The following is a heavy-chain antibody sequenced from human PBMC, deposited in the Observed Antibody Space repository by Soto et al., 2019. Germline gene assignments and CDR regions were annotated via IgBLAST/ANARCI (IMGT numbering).Heavy chain of an antibody. Sequence: GGSLRLSCAASGFTFSNYSMNWVRQAPGKGLEWVSSISSSSSYIYYADSVKGRFTISRDNAKNSLYLQMNSLRVEDTAVFYCTRGPYYFWTRYTNCIDPWGQGTLVTVSS. CDR2: ISSSSSYI. V-gene: IGHV3-21*01. D-gene: IGHD3-3*01. CDR1: GFTFSNYS. J-gene: IGHJ5*02. CDR3: TRGPYYFWTRYTNCIDP.